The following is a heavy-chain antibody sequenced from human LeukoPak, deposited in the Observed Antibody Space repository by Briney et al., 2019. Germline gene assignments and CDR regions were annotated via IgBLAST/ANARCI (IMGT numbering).Heavy chain of an antibody. Sequence: PGGSLRLSCTSSGFTFSDCDMNSFRQAPGKGLEWVSSISYRTSHIYYADSVKGRFTISRDNAKNSLYLQMDSLRAEDTAVDFCGGAFPPLRTAAAGDYWGQGTLVTVSS. D-gene: IGHD6-13*01. CDR1: GFTFSDCD. V-gene: IGHV3-21*01. CDR3: GGAFPPLRTAAAGDY. J-gene: IGHJ4*02. CDR2: ISYRTSHI.